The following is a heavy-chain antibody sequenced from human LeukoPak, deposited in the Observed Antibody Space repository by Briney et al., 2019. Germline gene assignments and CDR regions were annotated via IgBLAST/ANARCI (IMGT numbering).Heavy chain of an antibody. CDR3: AKGRWFIQNWFDL. CDR2: ITGDGET. Sequence: GGSLRLSCVASGFTFDDYVMHWVRQGPGKSLEWVSAITGDGETYYSDSLKGRFIISRDNPKNTLYLQLNNLTTEDTAFYYCAKGRWFIQNWFDLWAREPLVPVSS. V-gene: IGHV3-43*02. J-gene: IGHJ5*02. D-gene: IGHD2-8*02. CDR1: GFTFDDYV.